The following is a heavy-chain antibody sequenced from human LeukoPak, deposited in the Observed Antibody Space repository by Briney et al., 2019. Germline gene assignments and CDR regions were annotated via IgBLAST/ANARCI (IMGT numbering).Heavy chain of an antibody. CDR2: IIPILGIA. CDR3: ARASVRYYGSGSSRYGMDV. CDR1: GGTFSSYA. J-gene: IGHJ6*02. V-gene: IGHV1-69*04. D-gene: IGHD3-10*01. Sequence: SVKVSCKASGGTFSSYAISWVRQAPGQGLEWMGRIIPILGIADYAQKFQGRVTITADKSTSTAYMELSSLRSEDTAVYYCARASVRYYGSGSSRYGMDVWGQGTTVTVSS.